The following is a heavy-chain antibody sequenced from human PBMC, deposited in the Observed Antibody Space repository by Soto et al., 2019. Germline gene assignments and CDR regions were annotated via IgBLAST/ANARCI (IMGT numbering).Heavy chain of an antibody. CDR2: ISSSSTAI. V-gene: IGHV3-48*01. Sequence: GGSLRLSCAASGFTFSYYSVNWVRQAPGKGLEWLSYISSSSTAIYYAESVKGRFTISRDNAKDSLYLQMNSLRAEDTAVYYSARETVSGSLDYWGQGTLVTVSS. CDR3: ARETVSGSLDY. J-gene: IGHJ4*02. CDR1: GFTFSYYS. D-gene: IGHD1-26*01.